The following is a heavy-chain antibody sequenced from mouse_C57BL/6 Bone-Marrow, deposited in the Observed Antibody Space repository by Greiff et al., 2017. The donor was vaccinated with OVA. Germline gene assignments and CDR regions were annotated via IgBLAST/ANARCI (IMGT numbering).Heavy chain of an antibody. J-gene: IGHJ2*01. D-gene: IGHD2-3*01. V-gene: IGHV1-82*01. CDR1: GYAFSSSW. CDR3: ARHEDGYYASYFDY. Sequence: QVQLQQSGPELVKPGASVKISCKASGYAFSSSWMHWVKQRPGKGLEWIGRIYPGDGDTNYNGKFKGKATLTADKSSSTAYMQLSSLTSEDSAVYFGARHEDGYYASYFDYWGQGTTLTVSS. CDR2: IYPGDGDT.